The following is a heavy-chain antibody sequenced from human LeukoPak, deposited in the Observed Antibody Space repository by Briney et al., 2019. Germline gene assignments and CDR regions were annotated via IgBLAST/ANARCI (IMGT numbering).Heavy chain of an antibody. CDR2: FYPENGET. CDR3: AIASPYGSGSYYRPLAY. CDR1: GYTLTELS. Sequence: ASVKVSCKVSGYTLTELSMHSVRQAPGKGLEGMGGFYPENGETIYAQKFQGRVTMTEDTSTDTAYMELSSLRSEDTAVYYCAIASPYGSGSYYRPLAYWGQGTLATVSS. J-gene: IGHJ4*02. D-gene: IGHD3-10*01. V-gene: IGHV1-24*01.